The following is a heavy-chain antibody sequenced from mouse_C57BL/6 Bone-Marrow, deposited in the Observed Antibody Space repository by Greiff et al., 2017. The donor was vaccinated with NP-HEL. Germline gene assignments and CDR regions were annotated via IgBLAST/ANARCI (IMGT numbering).Heavy chain of an antibody. CDR3: ARGANWDWYFDV. CDR2: IYPGDGDT. CDR1: GYAFSSYW. V-gene: IGHV1-80*01. J-gene: IGHJ1*03. D-gene: IGHD4-1*01. Sequence: QVQLQQSGAELVKPGASVKISCKASGYAFSSYWMNWVKQRPGKGLEWIGQIYPGDGDTNYNGKFKGKATLTADKSSSTAYMQLSSLTSEDSAVYCCARGANWDWYFDVWGTGTTVTVSS.